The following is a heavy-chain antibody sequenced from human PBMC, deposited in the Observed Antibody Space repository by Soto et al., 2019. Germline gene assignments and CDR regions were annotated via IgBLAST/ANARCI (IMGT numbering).Heavy chain of an antibody. CDR3: AKRIAVAGIYYYGMDL. Sequence: GGSLRLSCAASGFTFSNYVMHWVRQAPGKGLEWVAVISYDGSNKYYADSVKGRFTISRDNSKNTLYLQMSSLRPEDTAIYYCAKRIAVAGIYYYGMDLWGQGTTVTV. CDR1: GFTFSNYV. V-gene: IGHV3-30*18. CDR2: ISYDGSNK. D-gene: IGHD6-19*01. J-gene: IGHJ6*02.